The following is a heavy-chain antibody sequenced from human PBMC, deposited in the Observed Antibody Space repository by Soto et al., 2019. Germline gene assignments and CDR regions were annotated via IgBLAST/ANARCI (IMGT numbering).Heavy chain of an antibody. CDR2: IYHSGST. D-gene: IGHD3-10*01. J-gene: IGHJ4*02. Sequence: SETLSLTCAVSGGSISSGGYSWSWIRQPPGKGLEWIGYIYHSGSTYYNPSLKSRVTISVDTSKNQFSLKMSSVTAADTAVYYCASTVRGMYDWGQGTLVTVAS. V-gene: IGHV4-30-2*01. CDR1: GGSISSGGYS. CDR3: ASTVRGMYD.